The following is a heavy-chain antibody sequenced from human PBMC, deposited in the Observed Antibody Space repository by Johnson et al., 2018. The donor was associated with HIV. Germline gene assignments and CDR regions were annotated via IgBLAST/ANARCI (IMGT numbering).Heavy chain of an antibody. J-gene: IGHJ3*02. D-gene: IGHD3-16*02. CDR2: IKSKSDGGTT. V-gene: IGHV3-15*05. CDR1: AW. CDR3: AREDPREFHGYGGVIESEAFDI. Sequence: AWMNWVRQAPGKGLEWVGRIKSKSDGGTTDYGAPVKGRFTISRDDSQNTLYLQMNSLRAEDTALYYCAREDPREFHGYGGVIESEAFDIWGQGTMVTVSS.